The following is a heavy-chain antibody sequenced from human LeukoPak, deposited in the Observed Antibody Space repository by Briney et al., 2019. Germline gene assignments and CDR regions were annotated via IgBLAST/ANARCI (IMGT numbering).Heavy chain of an antibody. D-gene: IGHD3-10*01. V-gene: IGHV1-69*01. CDR1: GATFSSCA. CDR3: ARAQYYYGSGSYYPGLYYYYGMDV. CDR2: FIPIVGTA. Sequence: SVKLSCKSSGATFSSCAISWGRQAPGQGLELMGVFIPIVGTANYAQKFQGRVTITADESTSTAYMELSSLRSEDTAVYYCARAQYYYGSGSYYPGLYYYYGMDVWGKGTTVTVSS. J-gene: IGHJ6*04.